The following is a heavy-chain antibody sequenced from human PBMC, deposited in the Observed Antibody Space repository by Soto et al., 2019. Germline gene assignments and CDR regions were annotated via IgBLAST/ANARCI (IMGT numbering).Heavy chain of an antibody. CDR3: CGGVSDFYYFDY. CDR1: GGSISSYY. J-gene: IGHJ4*02. D-gene: IGHD3-3*01. V-gene: IGHV4-59*01. CDR2: IYYSGST. Sequence: SETLSLTCTVSGGSISSYYWSWIRQPPGKGLEWIGYIYYSGSTNYNPSLKSRVTISVDTSKNQFSLKLSSVTAADTAVYYCCGGVSDFYYFDYWGQGTLVTVSS.